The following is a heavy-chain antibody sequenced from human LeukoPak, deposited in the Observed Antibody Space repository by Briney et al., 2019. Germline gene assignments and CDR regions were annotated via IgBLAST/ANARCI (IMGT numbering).Heavy chain of an antibody. Sequence: ASVKVSCKASGYTFTSYDIIWVRQTTGQGLEWMGWMNPDSGNTDYAQKFQGRVTITRNTSISTAYMELSSLRSEDTAVYYCATATQFYYDFWSGYYVGNDFWGQGTLVTVSS. V-gene: IGHV1-8*03. CDR1: GYTFTSYD. CDR3: ATATQFYYDFWSGYYVGNDF. CDR2: MNPDSGNT. D-gene: IGHD3-3*01. J-gene: IGHJ4*02.